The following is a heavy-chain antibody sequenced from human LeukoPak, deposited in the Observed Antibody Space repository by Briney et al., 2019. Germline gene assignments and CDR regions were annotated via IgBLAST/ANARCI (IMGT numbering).Heavy chain of an antibody. CDR1: RYTFTSYG. D-gene: IGHD2-15*01. J-gene: IGHJ6*03. V-gene: IGHV1-2*06. Sequence: ASLKVSCKASRYTFTSYGISWVRQAPGQGFEWMGRINPNSGGTNYAQKFQGRVTMTRDTSISTAYMELSRLRSDDTAVYYCARLGYCSGGSCYEHHYYYYMDVWGKGTTVTVSS. CDR2: INPNSGGT. CDR3: ARLGYCSGGSCYEHHYYYYMDV.